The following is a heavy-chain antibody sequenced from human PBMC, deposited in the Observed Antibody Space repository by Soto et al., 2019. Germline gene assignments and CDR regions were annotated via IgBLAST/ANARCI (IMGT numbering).Heavy chain of an antibody. D-gene: IGHD2-8*01. CDR1: GFTFSTNG. Sequence: GGSLRLSCVASGFTFSTNGMTWVRQAPGKGLEWVSIISENSDTTFYADSVKGRFTVSRDNSKNTLYLQMNSLRAEDTAIYYCAKDRRGNNGDYWGQGTLVTV. J-gene: IGHJ4*02. V-gene: IGHV3-23*01. CDR2: ISENSDTT. CDR3: AKDRRGNNGDY.